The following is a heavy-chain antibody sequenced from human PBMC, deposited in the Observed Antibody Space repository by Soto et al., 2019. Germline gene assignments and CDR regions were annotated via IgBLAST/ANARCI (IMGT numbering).Heavy chain of an antibody. Sequence: QITLKESGPTLVKPTQTLTLTCTFSGFSLSTSGVGVGWIRQPPGKALEWLALIYWDDDKRYSPSLKSRLTITKDTSKNQVVLTMTHMDPVDTATYYCAHSGAAGTPPPYFDYWGQGTLVTVSS. CDR3: AHSGAAGTPPPYFDY. CDR1: GFSLSTSGVG. D-gene: IGHD6-13*01. V-gene: IGHV2-5*02. J-gene: IGHJ4*02. CDR2: IYWDDDK.